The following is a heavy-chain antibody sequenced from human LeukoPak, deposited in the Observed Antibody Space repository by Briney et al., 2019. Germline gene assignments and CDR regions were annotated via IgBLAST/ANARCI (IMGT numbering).Heavy chain of an antibody. V-gene: IGHV4-59*01. J-gene: IGHJ4*02. Sequence: SETLSLTCTVSGDSISSYYWSWIRQPPGKGLEWIGYIYYSGSTNYNPSLTSRVTISLDTSKNQFSLKLSSVTAADTAVYYCARGRYYFDYWGQGTLVTGSS. CDR3: ARGRYYFDY. CDR2: IYYSGST. CDR1: GDSISSYY.